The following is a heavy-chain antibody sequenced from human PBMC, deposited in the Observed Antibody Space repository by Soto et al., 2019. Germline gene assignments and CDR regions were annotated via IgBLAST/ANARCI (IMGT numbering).Heavy chain of an antibody. D-gene: IGHD3-10*01. CDR3: ARGDSTPYYYYGMDV. CDR2: IYPGDSDT. Sequence: GESLKISCKGYGYSFSNYWIGCVRQMPGKGLEWMGIIYPGDSDTRYSPSFEGQVTISADKSISTAYLQWSSLKASDTAIYYCARGDSTPYYYYGMDVWGQGTTVTVSS. V-gene: IGHV5-51*01. CDR1: GYSFSNYW. J-gene: IGHJ6*02.